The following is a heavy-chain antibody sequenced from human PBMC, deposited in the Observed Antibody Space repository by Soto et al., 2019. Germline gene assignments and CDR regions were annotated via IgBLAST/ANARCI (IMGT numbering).Heavy chain of an antibody. J-gene: IGHJ4*02. D-gene: IGHD6-13*01. CDR1: GFTFSNAW. V-gene: IGHV3-15*01. CDR2: IKSKTDGGTS. Sequence: PWGSLRLSCAASGFTFSNAWMSWVRQAPGKGLEWVGRIKSKTDGGTSDYAAPVKGRCTISRDDSKNTLYLQMNSLKTEDTAVYYCTTDLSKRLVLPRVYYFDYWGEGSLVTVTS. CDR3: TTDLSKRLVLPRVYYFDY.